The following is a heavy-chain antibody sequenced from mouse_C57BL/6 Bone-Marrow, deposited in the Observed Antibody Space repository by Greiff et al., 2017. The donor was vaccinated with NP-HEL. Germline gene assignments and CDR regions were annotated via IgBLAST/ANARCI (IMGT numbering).Heavy chain of an antibody. CDR2: IDPSDSYT. CDR1: GYTFTSYW. CDR3: ASFYYYAMDY. V-gene: IGHV1-59*01. J-gene: IGHJ4*01. Sequence: QVHVKQPGAELVRPGTSVKLSCKASGYTFTSYWMHWVKQRPGQGLEWIGVIDPSDSYTNYNQKFKGKATLTVDTSSSTAYMQLSSLTSEDSAVYYCASFYYYAMDYWGQGTSVTVSS.